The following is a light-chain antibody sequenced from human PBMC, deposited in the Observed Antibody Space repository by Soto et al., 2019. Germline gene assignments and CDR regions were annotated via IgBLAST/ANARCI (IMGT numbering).Light chain of an antibody. J-gene: IGKJ1*01. CDR2: DAS. CDR1: QSIDKW. CDR3: QEYTLSSWT. V-gene: IGKV1-5*01. Sequence: DIQMTQSPSTLSASVGDRVTITCRASQSIDKWLAWYQQKPGKAPKVLIYDASRLQSGVSSRFSGSMSGTEFNLTISSLQPDDFGTYYCQEYTLSSWTFDQGTKV.